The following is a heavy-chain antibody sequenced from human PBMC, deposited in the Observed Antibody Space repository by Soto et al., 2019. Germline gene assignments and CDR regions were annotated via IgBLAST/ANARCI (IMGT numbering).Heavy chain of an antibody. V-gene: IGHV4-31*11. CDR2: IYHSGNT. CDR3: AAASDRSGHSPALDY. J-gene: IGHJ4*03. Sequence: QVQLQESGPGLVKTSQTLSLSCAVSGDSVSSGPYYWTWIRQHPGKGLEWIGYIYHSGNTYYNPSHKSRLAITRDPSNNHCSLELTALTAADTAIYYCAAASDRSGHSPALDYWGQGTLVTVSS. D-gene: IGHD3-22*01. CDR1: GDSVSSGPYY.